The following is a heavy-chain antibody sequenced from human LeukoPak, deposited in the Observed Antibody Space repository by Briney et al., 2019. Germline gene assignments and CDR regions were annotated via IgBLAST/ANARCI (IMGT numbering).Heavy chain of an antibody. CDR2: INAGNGNT. V-gene: IGHV1-3*01. CDR1: GYTFTSYA. Sequence: ASVKVSCKASGYTFTSYAMHWVRQAPGQRLEWMGWINAGNGNTKYSQKFQGRVTITRDTSASTAYMELSSLRSEDTAVYYCARVYSGSYYPSDFDYWGQGTLVTVSS. CDR3: ARVYSGSYYPSDFDY. J-gene: IGHJ4*02. D-gene: IGHD1-26*01.